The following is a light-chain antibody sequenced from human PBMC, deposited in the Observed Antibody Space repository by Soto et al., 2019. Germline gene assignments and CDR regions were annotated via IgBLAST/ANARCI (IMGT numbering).Light chain of an antibody. CDR1: SSDVGGYNY. CDR2: DVS. CDR3: SSYTSSNTRYI. J-gene: IGLJ1*01. V-gene: IGLV2-14*01. Sequence: QSVLTQPASVSGSPGQSITISCTGTSSDVGGYNYVSWYQQHPGKAPKLMIYDVSSRPSGVSYRFSGSKSGNTASLTISGLQAEDGADYYCSSYTSSNTRYIFGTGTKLTVL.